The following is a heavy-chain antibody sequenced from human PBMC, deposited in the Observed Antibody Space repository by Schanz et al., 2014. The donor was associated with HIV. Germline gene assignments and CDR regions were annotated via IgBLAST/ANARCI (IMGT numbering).Heavy chain of an antibody. CDR1: GFTFSSYA. J-gene: IGHJ4*02. D-gene: IGHD3-22*01. CDR3: AKPEYDSSGNSQSHFDY. V-gene: IGHV3-23*01. Sequence: EVQLLESGGGLVQPGGSLRLSCAXXGFTFSSYAMTWVRQAPGKGLDWVSTISGSDGDTYYADSVKGRFTISRDNSKNTLYLQMXXXGAEDTAVYYCAKPEYDSSGNSQSHFDYWGPGTLVTVSS. CDR2: ISGSDGDT.